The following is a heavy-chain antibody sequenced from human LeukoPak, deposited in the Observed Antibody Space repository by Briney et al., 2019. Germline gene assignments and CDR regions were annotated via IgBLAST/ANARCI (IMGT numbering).Heavy chain of an antibody. Sequence: GGSLRLSCAASGFTFSNYWMTWVRQGPGKGLEWVANIRENGSTTYYVNSVTGRCTISRDNAKNSLFLQMNSLRAEDTAVYYCARSYCSSTSCYRSPYYYGMDVWGQGTTVTVSS. V-gene: IGHV3-7*01. D-gene: IGHD2-2*02. CDR2: IRENGSTT. J-gene: IGHJ6*02. CDR1: GFTFSNYW. CDR3: ARSYCSSTSCYRSPYYYGMDV.